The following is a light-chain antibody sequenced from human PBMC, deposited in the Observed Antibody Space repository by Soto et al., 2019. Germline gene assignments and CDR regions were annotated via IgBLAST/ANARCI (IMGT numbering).Light chain of an antibody. CDR3: SSYTSSSTLV. V-gene: IGLV2-14*01. CDR1: SSDVGGYNY. J-gene: IGLJ3*02. Sequence: PQPASVSRSPGQPITIPCPGTSSDVGGYNYVSWYQQHPGKAPKLMIYDVSNRPSGVSNRFSGSKSGNTASLTISGLQAEDEADYYCSSYTSSSTLVFGGGTKLTVL. CDR2: DVS.